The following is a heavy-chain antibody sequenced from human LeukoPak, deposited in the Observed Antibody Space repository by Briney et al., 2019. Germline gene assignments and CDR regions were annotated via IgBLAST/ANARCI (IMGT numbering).Heavy chain of an antibody. CDR2: IYYSGSA. V-gene: IGHV4-30-4*01. J-gene: IGHJ4*02. Sequence: SETLSLTCTVSGGSLSSGDYYWMWIRQPPGRGLVWIGYIYYSGSAYYNPSLKSRVTISVDTSKNQFSLKLSSVTAADTAVYYCAREVVATIYYFDYWGQGTLVTVSS. CDR1: GGSLSSGDYY. D-gene: IGHD5-12*01. CDR3: AREVVATIYYFDY.